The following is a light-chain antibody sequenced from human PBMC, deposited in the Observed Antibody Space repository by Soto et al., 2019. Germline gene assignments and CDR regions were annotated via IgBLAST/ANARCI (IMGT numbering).Light chain of an antibody. Sequence: QSVLTQPASVSGSPGQSITISCTGTSSDVGGYNYVSWYQQHPGKAPKLMIYDVSNRPSGVSNRFSGSKSGNTASLTISALQAKDEADYYCSSYTSSSLYVFGTGTKLTVL. CDR1: SSDVGGYNY. J-gene: IGLJ1*01. CDR3: SSYTSSSLYV. CDR2: DVS. V-gene: IGLV2-14*01.